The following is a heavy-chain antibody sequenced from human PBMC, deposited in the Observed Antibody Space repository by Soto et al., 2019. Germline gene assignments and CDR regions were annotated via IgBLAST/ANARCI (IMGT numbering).Heavy chain of an antibody. V-gene: IGHV4-31*03. Sequence: SETLSLTCTVSGGSISSGGYYWSWIRQHPGKGLEWIGYIYYGGSTYYNPSLKSRATISGDTSKNRFSLKLSSVTAADTAVYYCGRGGYYYENSVQNAYDYGGQGILVTVSS. CDR2: IYYGGST. D-gene: IGHD3-22*01. CDR1: GGSISSGGYY. J-gene: IGHJ4*01. CDR3: GRGGYYYENSVQNAYDY.